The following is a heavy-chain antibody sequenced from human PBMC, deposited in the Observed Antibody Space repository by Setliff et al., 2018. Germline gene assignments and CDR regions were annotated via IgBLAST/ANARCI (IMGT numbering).Heavy chain of an antibody. V-gene: IGHV4-39*01. CDR2: VYYSGDT. J-gene: IGHJ4*02. D-gene: IGHD7-27*01. CDR1: GASISTTYYY. CDR3: ARHRPNLPFDA. Sequence: SETLSLTCSVSGASISTTYYYWDWIRQPPGKGLEWIGRVYYSGDTYYIPSLLSRVTISVDTSKNQFSLKLSSVTAADTSVYFCARHRPNLPFDAWGQGALVTVSS.